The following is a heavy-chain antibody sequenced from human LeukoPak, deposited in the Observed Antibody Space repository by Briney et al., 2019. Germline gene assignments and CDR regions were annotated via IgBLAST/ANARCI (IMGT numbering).Heavy chain of an antibody. CDR2: INHSGST. V-gene: IGHV4-34*01. Sequence: PSETLSLTCAVYGGSFSGYYWSWIRQPPGKGLEWIGEINHSGSTNYNPSLKSRVTISVDTSKNQFSLKLSSVTAADTAVYYCARGGVGLWSGYSYPFDYWGQGTLVTVSS. J-gene: IGHJ4*02. D-gene: IGHD3-3*01. CDR3: ARGGVGLWSGYSYPFDY. CDR1: GGSFSGYY.